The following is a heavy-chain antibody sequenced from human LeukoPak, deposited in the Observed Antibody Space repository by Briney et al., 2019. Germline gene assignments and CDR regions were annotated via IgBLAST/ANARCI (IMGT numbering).Heavy chain of an antibody. CDR1: GFTVSGNY. CDR2: IYGGGSI. J-gene: IGHJ5*02. Sequence: AGGSLRLSCAASGFTVSGNYMSWVRQAPGKGLEWVSVIYGGGSIYYADSVKGRFIISRDNSRNTLYLQMNSLRTEDTAVYYCARDAGRNWFDPWGQGTQVTVSS. V-gene: IGHV3-66*02. CDR3: ARDAGRNWFDP.